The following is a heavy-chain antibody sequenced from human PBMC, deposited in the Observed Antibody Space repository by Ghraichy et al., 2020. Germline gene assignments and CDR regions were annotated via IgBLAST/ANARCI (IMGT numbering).Heavy chain of an antibody. CDR3: ARDYLDDNVDQLDAFDF. CDR2: ISGRSTYI. J-gene: IGHJ3*01. V-gene: IGHV3-21*01. CDR1: GFSFSLYS. Sequence: GESLNISCAASGFSFSLYSMNWVRQAPGKGLEWVSSISGRSTYIYSANSEKGRFTISRDNAKNSLYLQMNSLRAEDTAIYYCARDYLDDNVDQLDAFDFWGQGTVVTVSS. D-gene: IGHD1-1*01.